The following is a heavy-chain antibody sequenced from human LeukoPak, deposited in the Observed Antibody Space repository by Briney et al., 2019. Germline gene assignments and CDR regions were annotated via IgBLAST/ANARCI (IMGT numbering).Heavy chain of an antibody. V-gene: IGHV1-46*01. Sequence: GASVKVSCKASGYTFTSYYMHWVRQAPGQGLEWMGIINPSGGSTSYAQKFQGRVTMTRDMSTSTVYMELSSLRSEDTAVYYCATKTPRRPLDPWGQGTLVTVSS. J-gene: IGHJ5*02. CDR2: INPSGGST. D-gene: IGHD1-1*01. CDR1: GYTFTSYY. CDR3: ATKTPRRPLDP.